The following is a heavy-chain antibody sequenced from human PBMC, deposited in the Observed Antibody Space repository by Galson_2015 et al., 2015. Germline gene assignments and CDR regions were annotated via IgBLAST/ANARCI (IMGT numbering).Heavy chain of an antibody. Sequence: SLRLSCAASGLIFSNYWMTWVRQAPGKGLEWVASIKEDGSEKYYVDSVKGRFTVPRDNAKNSLYLQMNSLGAEDTAVYYCARSPAYYFGYWGEGTLVTVSS. V-gene: IGHV3-7*01. J-gene: IGHJ4*02. CDR1: GLIFSNYW. CDR2: IKEDGSEK. CDR3: ARSPAYYFGY.